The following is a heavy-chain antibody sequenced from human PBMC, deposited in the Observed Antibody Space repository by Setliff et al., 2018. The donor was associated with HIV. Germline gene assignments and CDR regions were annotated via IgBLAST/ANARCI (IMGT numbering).Heavy chain of an antibody. CDR1: GFSFDDYA. CDR2: ITSDGGSS. J-gene: IGHJ4*02. V-gene: IGHV3-43D*03. D-gene: IGHD5-18*01. CDR3: ARDGGGYNYGSVRYFDY. Sequence: GGSLRLSCAASGFSFDDYAMHWVRRAPGKSLEWVSTITSDGGSSFYADSLKGRFTISRDNSKNSLYLQMNSLRVDDSAFYHCARDGGGYNYGSVRYFDYWSQGTLVTVSS.